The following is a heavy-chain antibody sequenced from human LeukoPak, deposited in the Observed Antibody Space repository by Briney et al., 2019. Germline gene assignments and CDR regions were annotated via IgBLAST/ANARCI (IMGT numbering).Heavy chain of an antibody. CDR1: GGTFSSYA. J-gene: IGHJ4*02. CDR2: IVPIFGTA. V-gene: IGHV1-69*13. Sequence: SVKVSCKASGGTFSSYAISWVRQAPGQGLEWMGGIVPIFGTANYAQKFQGRVTITADESTSTAYMELSSLRSEDTAVYYCARDTSLNYYDSSGYYYFDYWGQGTLVTVSS. CDR3: ARDTSLNYYDSSGYYYFDY. D-gene: IGHD3-22*01.